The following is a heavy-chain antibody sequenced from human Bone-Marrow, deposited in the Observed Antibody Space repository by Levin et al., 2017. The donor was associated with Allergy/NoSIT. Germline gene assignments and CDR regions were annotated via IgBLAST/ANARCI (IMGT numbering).Heavy chain of an antibody. J-gene: IGHJ4*02. CDR1: GFTFSSYG. V-gene: IGHV3-30*18. CDR3: AKVPAPYSSGWYGFDY. D-gene: IGHD6-19*01. CDR2: ISYDGSNK. Sequence: GESLKISCAASGFTFSSYGMHWVRQAPGKGLEWVAVISYDGSNKYYADSVKGRFTISRDNSKNTLYLQMNSLRAEDTAVYYCAKVPAPYSSGWYGFDYWGQGTLVTVSS.